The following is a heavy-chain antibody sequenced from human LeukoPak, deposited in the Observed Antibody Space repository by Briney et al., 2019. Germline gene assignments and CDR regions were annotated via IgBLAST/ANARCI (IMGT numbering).Heavy chain of an antibody. Sequence: SETLSLTCAVYGGSFSGYYWSWIRQPPGKGLEWIGEVNHSGSTNYNPSLKSRVTISVDTSKNQFSLKLRSVTAADTAVYYCARLAGSNSIGGFDYWGQGTLVTVSS. J-gene: IGHJ4*02. D-gene: IGHD1-26*01. CDR1: GGSFSGYY. CDR3: ARLAGSNSIGGFDY. CDR2: VNHSGST. V-gene: IGHV4-34*01.